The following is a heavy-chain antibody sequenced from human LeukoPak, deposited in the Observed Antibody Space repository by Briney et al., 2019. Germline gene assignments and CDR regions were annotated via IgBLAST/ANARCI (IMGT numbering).Heavy chain of an antibody. D-gene: IGHD6-13*01. Sequence: PETLSLTCTVSGGSISSYYWSWIRQPAGKGLEWIGRIYTSGSTNYNPSLKSRVTMSVDTSKNQFSLKLSSVTAADTAVYYCARDGGSSWYGYYFDYWGQGTLVTVSS. CDR3: ARDGGSSWYGYYFDY. J-gene: IGHJ4*02. CDR1: GGSISSYY. V-gene: IGHV4-4*07. CDR2: IYTSGST.